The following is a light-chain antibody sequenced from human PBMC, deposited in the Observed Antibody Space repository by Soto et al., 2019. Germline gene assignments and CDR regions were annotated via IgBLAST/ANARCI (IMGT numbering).Light chain of an antibody. CDR2: EGS. Sequence: QSALTQPASVSGSPGQSITISCTGTSSDVGSYNLVSWYQQHPGKAPKLMLYEGSKRPSGVSNRFSGSKSGNTASLTISGLQAEDVADYYCCAYAGSSTFDVVFGGGTKLTVL. V-gene: IGLV2-23*03. J-gene: IGLJ2*01. CDR3: CAYAGSSTFDVV. CDR1: SSDVGSYNL.